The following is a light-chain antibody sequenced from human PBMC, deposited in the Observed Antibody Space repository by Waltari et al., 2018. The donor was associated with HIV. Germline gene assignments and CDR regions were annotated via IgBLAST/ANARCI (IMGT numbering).Light chain of an antibody. J-gene: IGLJ2*01. CDR2: TNN. CDR3: AAWDASLSVV. V-gene: IGLV1-47*01. Sequence: QSVLTQPPSASGTPGQRVTISCSGSSSNIGRNYVYWYQQLPGTAPKLLIYTNNQRPSGVPDRFSGSKSGTSASLAISGFRSEDEADYYCAAWDASLSVVFGGGTKLTVL. CDR1: SSNIGRNY.